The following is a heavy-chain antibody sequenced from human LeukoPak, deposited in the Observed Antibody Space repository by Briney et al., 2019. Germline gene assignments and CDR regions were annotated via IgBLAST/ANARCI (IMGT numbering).Heavy chain of an antibody. D-gene: IGHD3-3*01. CDR3: ARDAYDFCTLDY. Sequence: GGSLRLSCAASGFTFSSYAMSWVRQAPGKGLEWVSAIGGSGSTMYYADSVKGRFTISRDNAKNSLYLQMNSLRAEDTAVYYCARDAYDFCTLDYWGQGTLVTVSS. CDR2: IGGSGSTM. CDR1: GFTFSSYA. V-gene: IGHV3-21*01. J-gene: IGHJ4*02.